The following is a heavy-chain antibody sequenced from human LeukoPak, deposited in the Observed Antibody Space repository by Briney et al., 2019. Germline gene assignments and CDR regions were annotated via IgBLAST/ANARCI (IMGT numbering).Heavy chain of an antibody. Sequence: GGSLRLSCAASGFIFHTYDMSWVRQAPGKGPVWVSGISGGATRTYYTDSVTGRFTISRDNSKNTLYLQMNSLRAEDTAVYYCARDLTIAARPAGWGQGTLVTVSS. CDR2: ISGGATRT. CDR1: GFIFHTYD. CDR3: ARDLTIAARPAG. D-gene: IGHD6-6*01. V-gene: IGHV3-23*01. J-gene: IGHJ4*02.